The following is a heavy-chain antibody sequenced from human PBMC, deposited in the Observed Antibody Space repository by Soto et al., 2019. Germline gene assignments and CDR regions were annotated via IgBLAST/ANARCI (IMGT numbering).Heavy chain of an antibody. V-gene: IGHV3-23*01. CDR3: AKGHGYGFDY. J-gene: IGHJ4*02. Sequence: PGGSLRLSCAVAGFTFSSYAMNWVRQAPGKGLEWVSGISGSGGSTYHAGSVKGRLTISRDNSKNTLYLQMNSLRAEDTAVYYCAKGHGYGFDYWGQGTLVTVSS. CDR1: GFTFSSYA. CDR2: ISGSGGST. D-gene: IGHD5-18*01.